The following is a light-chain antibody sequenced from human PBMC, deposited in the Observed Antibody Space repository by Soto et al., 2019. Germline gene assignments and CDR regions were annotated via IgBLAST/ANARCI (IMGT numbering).Light chain of an antibody. Sequence: DIQMTQSPSTLSASVGDRVTITCRASQSISSWLAWYQQKPGKAPKLLIYDASSLESGVPSRFSGSGSGTEFTLTISSLQPDDCATYYCQQYNSYSLFGQGTKVEIK. J-gene: IGKJ1*01. CDR2: DAS. CDR3: QQYNSYSL. CDR1: QSISSW. V-gene: IGKV1-5*01.